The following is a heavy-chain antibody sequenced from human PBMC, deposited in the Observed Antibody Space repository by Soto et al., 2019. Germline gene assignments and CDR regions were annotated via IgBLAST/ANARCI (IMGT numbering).Heavy chain of an antibody. V-gene: IGHV3-33*01. CDR2: IWSDGSGY. D-gene: IGHD6-13*01. J-gene: IGHJ6*04. CDR3: ARRQISPPTRGAAAARGGMDA. CDR1: GFTFNNYG. Sequence: QVQLVESGGGVVQPGGSLRLSCAASGFTFNNYGMHWVRQAPGKGLEWVAVIWSDGSGYYYANSVKGRFTISRDNSKNALYLQMSSLRAEETAVYFCARRQISPPTRGAAAARGGMDAWVDGTTVTVSS.